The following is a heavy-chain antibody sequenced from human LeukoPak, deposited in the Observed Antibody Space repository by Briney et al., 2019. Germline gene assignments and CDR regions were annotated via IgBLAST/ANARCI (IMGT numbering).Heavy chain of an antibody. Sequence: SVTVSCKASGGTFGSYAISWVRQAPGQGLEWVGGIIPIFGTANYAQKFQGRVTITADESTSTAYMELSSLRSEDTAVYYCARDPIRGIVGGRIFDYWGQGTLVTVSS. D-gene: IGHD1-26*01. J-gene: IGHJ4*02. V-gene: IGHV1-69*13. CDR3: ARDPIRGIVGGRIFDY. CDR2: IIPIFGTA. CDR1: GGTFGSYA.